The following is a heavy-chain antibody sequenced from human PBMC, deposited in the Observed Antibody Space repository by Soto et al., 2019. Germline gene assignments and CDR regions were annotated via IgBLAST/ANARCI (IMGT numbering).Heavy chain of an antibody. V-gene: IGHV3-30-3*01. CDR2: ISYDGSNK. J-gene: IGHJ4*02. CDR3: ARGRTVTMD. Sequence: QVQLVESGGGVVQPGRSLRLSCAASGFTFSSYAMHWVRQAPGKGLEWVAVISYDGSNKYYADSVKGRFTISRDNSKNPLYLQMNSLRAEDTAVYYCARGRTVTMDWGQGTLVTVSS. D-gene: IGHD4-17*01. CDR1: GFTFSSYA.